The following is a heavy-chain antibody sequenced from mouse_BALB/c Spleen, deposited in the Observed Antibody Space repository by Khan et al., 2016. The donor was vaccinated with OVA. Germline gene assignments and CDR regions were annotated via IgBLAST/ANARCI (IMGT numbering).Heavy chain of an antibody. CDR3: AKGMTTVVATSYYFDY. V-gene: IGHV1-77*01. J-gene: IGHJ2*01. CDR2: IYPGSGHT. Sequence: QVQLKQAGPELVKPGASVRMSCKASGYKFTDYVISWVKQRTGQGLEWIGEIYPGSGHTYYNEKFKGKATLTADKSSNTANMQLSSLTAGESAVYYSAKGMTTVVATSYYFDYWGQGTTLAVSS. D-gene: IGHD1-1*01. CDR1: GYKFTDYV.